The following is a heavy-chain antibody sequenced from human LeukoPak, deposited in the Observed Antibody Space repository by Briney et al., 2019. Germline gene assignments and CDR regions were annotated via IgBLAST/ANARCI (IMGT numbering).Heavy chain of an antibody. CDR1: GGSISSSSYY. J-gene: IGHJ4*02. Sequence: SETLSLTCTVSGGSISSSSYYWGWVRQPPGKGLEWIANIYYSGSTYYSPSLRSRVTISVDTSKNQFSPKLTSVTAADTAVYYCARHASVSGNWPRPLDYWGQGSLVTVSS. D-gene: IGHD3-3*01. V-gene: IGHV4-39*01. CDR2: IYYSGST. CDR3: ARHASVSGNWPRPLDY.